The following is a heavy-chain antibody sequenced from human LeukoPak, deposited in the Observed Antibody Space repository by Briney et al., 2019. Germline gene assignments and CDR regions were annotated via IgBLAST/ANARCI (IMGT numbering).Heavy chain of an antibody. CDR2: INHSGST. CDR1: GGSFSGYY. Sequence: SVTLSLTCAVYGGSFSGYYWSWIRQPPGKGLEWIGEINHSGSTNYNPSLKSRVTISVDTSKNQFSLKLSCVTAADTAVYYCARVYYYGSGSAHDAFDIWGQGTMVTVSS. CDR3: ARVYYYGSGSAHDAFDI. D-gene: IGHD3-10*01. V-gene: IGHV4-34*01. J-gene: IGHJ3*02.